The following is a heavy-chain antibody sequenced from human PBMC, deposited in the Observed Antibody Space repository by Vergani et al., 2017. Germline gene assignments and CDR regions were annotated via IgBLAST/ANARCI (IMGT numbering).Heavy chain of an antibody. Sequence: EVQLVESGGGLVQPGGSLRLSCAASGFTFSSYWMSWVRQAPGKGLEWVANIKQDGSEKYYVDSVKGRFTISRDNAKNSLYLQMNSLRAEDTAVYYCARKGIAAAGSIFDYWGQGTLVTVSS. CDR3: ARKGIAAAGSIFDY. D-gene: IGHD6-13*01. V-gene: IGHV3-7*01. CDR2: IKQDGSEK. J-gene: IGHJ4*02. CDR1: GFTFSSYW.